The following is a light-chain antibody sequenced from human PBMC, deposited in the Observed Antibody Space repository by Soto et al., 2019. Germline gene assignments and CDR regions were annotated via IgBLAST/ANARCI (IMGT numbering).Light chain of an antibody. J-gene: IGKJ4*01. CDR1: QDISNF. CDR2: GAS. CDR3: HQYDNLPLS. Sequence: DLQMTQSPSSLSASLGDRVTITCQASQDISNFLTWYQHKPGKAPKLLIYGASTLETGVPSRFSGSGSGTDFTFTINNLQPEDLATYYCHQYDNLPLSFGGGTKVEIK. V-gene: IGKV1-33*01.